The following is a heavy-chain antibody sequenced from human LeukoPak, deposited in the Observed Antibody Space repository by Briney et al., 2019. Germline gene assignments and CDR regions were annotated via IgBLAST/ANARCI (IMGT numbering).Heavy chain of an antibody. Sequence: GGSLRLSCAASGFTFSDYYMSWIREAPGKGLEWVSYISSSGSTIYYADSVKGRFTISRDNAKNSLYLQMNSLRAEDTAVYYCVSGRQRLYYYGMDVWGQGTTVTVSS. CDR3: VSGRQRLYYYGMDV. V-gene: IGHV3-11*01. J-gene: IGHJ6*02. CDR1: GFTFSDYY. CDR2: ISSSGSTI. D-gene: IGHD6-25*01.